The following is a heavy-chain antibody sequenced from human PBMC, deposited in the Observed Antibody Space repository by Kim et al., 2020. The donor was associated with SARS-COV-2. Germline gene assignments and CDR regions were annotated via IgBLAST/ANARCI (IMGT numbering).Heavy chain of an antibody. D-gene: IGHD6-19*01. CDR1: GFTFSSYS. J-gene: IGHJ2*01. CDR2: ISSSSSTI. CDR3: ARDSAAVARAFSGWYFDL. V-gene: IGHV3-48*02. Sequence: GGSLRLSCAASGFTFSSYSMNWVRQAPGKGLEWVSYISSSSSTIYYADSVKGRFTISRDNAKNSLYLQMNSLRDEDTAVYYCARDSAAVARAFSGWYFDLWGRGTLVTVSS.